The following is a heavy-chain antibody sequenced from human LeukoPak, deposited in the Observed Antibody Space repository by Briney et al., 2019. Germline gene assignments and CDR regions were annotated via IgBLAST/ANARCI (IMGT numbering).Heavy chain of an antibody. D-gene: IGHD1-26*01. V-gene: IGHV3-23*01. J-gene: IGHJ5*02. CDR2: ISGSGGST. Sequence: GGSLRLSCAASGFTSSSYAMSWVRQAPGKGLEWVSAISGSGGSTYYADSVKGRFTISRDNSKNTLYLQMNSLRAEDTAVYYCAKDQYSGSFNWFDPWGQGTLVTVSS. CDR1: GFTSSSYA. CDR3: AKDQYSGSFNWFDP.